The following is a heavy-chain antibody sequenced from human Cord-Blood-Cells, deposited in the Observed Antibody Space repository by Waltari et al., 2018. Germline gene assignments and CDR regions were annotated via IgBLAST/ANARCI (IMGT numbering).Heavy chain of an antibody. D-gene: IGHD5-12*01. J-gene: IGHJ4*02. CDR1: GFTFGDYA. CDR3: TRDGYNY. V-gene: IGHV3-49*04. CDR2: IRSKAYGGTT. Sequence: EVQLVESGGGLVQPGRSLRLSCTASGFTFGDYAMSWVRQAPGKGLEWVGFIRSKAYGGTTEYAASVKGRFTISRDDSKSIAYLQMNSLKTEDTAVYYCTRDGYNYWGQGTLVTVSS.